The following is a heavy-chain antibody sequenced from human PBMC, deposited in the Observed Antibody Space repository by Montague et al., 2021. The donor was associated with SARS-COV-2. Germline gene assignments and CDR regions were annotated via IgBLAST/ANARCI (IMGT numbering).Heavy chain of an antibody. Sequence: SETLSLTCAVSGGSFSGYYWSWFRQQPRGRLLWIVEINHNGSTNYNTSXXSRVTISVHTSTNHFSLKMSSVTAADKAVYYCATCSLFVTIFGVVITDPFFDYWGQGTLVTVSS. CDR2: INHNGST. D-gene: IGHD3-3*01. J-gene: IGHJ4*02. V-gene: IGHV4-34*01. CDR3: ATCSLFVTIFGVVITDPFFDY. CDR1: GGSFSGYY.